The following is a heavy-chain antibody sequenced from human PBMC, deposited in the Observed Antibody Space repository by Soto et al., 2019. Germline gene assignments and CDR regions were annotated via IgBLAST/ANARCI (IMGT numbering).Heavy chain of an antibody. V-gene: IGHV3-33*08. CDR2: IWYDGSNK. Sequence: GGSLRLSCAASGFTFSSYGMHWVRQAPGKGLEWVAVIWYDGSNKYYADSVKGRFTISRDNSKNTLYLQMNSLRAEDTAVYYCARDIYSYGYSAFDIWGQGTMVTVSS. J-gene: IGHJ3*02. CDR3: ARDIYSYGYSAFDI. D-gene: IGHD5-18*01. CDR1: GFTFSSYG.